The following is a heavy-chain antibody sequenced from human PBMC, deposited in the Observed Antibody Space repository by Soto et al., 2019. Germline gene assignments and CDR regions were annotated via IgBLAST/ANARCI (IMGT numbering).Heavy chain of an antibody. CDR3: ARGPGRYVDWLPPNYYMDV. Sequence: QVQLQESGPGLVKPSQTLSLTCTVSGGSISSGGYYWSWIRQHPGKGLEWIGYIYYSGSTYYNPSLKSRVTISVDTSKNQFSLKLSSVTAADTAVYYCARGPGRYVDWLPPNYYMDVWGKGTTVTVSS. CDR1: GGSISSGGYY. J-gene: IGHJ6*03. D-gene: IGHD3-9*01. V-gene: IGHV4-31*03. CDR2: IYYSGST.